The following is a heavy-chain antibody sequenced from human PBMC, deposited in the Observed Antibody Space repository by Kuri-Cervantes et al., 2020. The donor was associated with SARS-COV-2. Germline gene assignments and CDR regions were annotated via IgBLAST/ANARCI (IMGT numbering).Heavy chain of an antibody. CDR3: AMGLEGIYSNYEPDY. J-gene: IGHJ4*02. V-gene: IGHV1-18*01. CDR1: GYRFTDYG. D-gene: IGHD4-11*01. Sequence: ASVKVSCKASGYRFTDYGISWVRQAPGQGLEWMGWISTYNGNTNYAQKLQGRVTMTTDTSTSTAYMELRSLRSDDTAVYYCAMGLEGIYSNYEPDYWGQGTLVTVSS. CDR2: ISTYNGNT.